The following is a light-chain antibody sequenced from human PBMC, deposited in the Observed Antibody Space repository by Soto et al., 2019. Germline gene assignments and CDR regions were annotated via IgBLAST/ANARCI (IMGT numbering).Light chain of an antibody. Sequence: QSALTQPASVSGSPGQSITISCTGTSSNVGGYNFVSWYQQHPGKVPKLMIFDVNSRPSGVSDRFSGSKSGNTASLTISGLQAEDDCDYYCSSYTRSSTHVFGSGTKLTVL. CDR1: SSNVGGYNF. CDR2: DVN. V-gene: IGLV2-14*03. CDR3: SSYTRSSTHV. J-gene: IGLJ1*01.